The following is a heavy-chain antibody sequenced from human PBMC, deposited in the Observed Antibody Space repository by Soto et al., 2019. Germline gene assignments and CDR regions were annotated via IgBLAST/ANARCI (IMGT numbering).Heavy chain of an antibody. J-gene: IGHJ4*02. V-gene: IGHV4-61*01. CDR2: IHNNGTT. CDR1: GGSVNTDNYY. CDR3: ARDIRGFSRALDY. D-gene: IGHD5-18*01. Sequence: PSDTLSLTCSVSGGSVNTDNYYWTWVRQPPGKGLEWIGNIHNNGTTNYNPSLQNRVTLSIDTSKNQYSLQLTSVTAADAALYYCARDIRGFSRALDYWGRGTPVTVSS.